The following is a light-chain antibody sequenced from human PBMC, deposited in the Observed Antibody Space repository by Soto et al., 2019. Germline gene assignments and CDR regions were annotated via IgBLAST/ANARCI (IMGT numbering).Light chain of an antibody. Sequence: EIVLTQSTGTLSLSLGERATLSCRASQSVSSSYLAWYQQKPGQAPRLLIYAASSRATGIPDRFSGSGSGTDFTLTISRLEPEDFAVYYCQQYGSSPEWTFGQGTKVDIK. V-gene: IGKV3-20*01. CDR2: AAS. J-gene: IGKJ1*01. CDR1: QSVSSSY. CDR3: QQYGSSPEWT.